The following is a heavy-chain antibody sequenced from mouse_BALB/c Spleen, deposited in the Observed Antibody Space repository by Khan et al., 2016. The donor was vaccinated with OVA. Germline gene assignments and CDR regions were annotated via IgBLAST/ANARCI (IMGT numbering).Heavy chain of an antibody. D-gene: IGHD2-3*01. CDR2: ISYSGST. V-gene: IGHV3-2*02. CDR1: GYSITSDYA. J-gene: IGHJ4*01. Sequence: EVQLQESGPGLVKPSQSLSLTCTVTGYSITSDYAWNWIRQLPGNKLEWMGYISYSGSTNYNPALKSRISITRDTSNNQFFLQLKSVTTEDTATYYCARDGSRYNYAMDYWGQGTSVTVSS. CDR3: ARDGSRYNYAMDY.